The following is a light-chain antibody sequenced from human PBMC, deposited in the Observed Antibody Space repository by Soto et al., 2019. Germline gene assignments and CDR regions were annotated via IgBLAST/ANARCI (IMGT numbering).Light chain of an antibody. CDR2: SVS. J-gene: IGKJ5*01. CDR1: QTVYNN. Sequence: VMTQSPATLSVSPGERATLFCRSSQTVYNNYLAWYQQKPGQAPRLLIYSVSARATGVPARFSGSGSGTEYTLTISSLQSEDFAVYYCQQYTNWPITFGQGTRLEI. V-gene: IGKV3-15*01. CDR3: QQYTNWPIT.